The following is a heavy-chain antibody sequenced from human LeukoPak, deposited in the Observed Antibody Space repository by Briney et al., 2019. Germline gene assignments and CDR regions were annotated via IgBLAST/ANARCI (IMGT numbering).Heavy chain of an antibody. D-gene: IGHD4-17*01. J-gene: IGHJ4*02. V-gene: IGHV3-21*01. CDR1: GFTFSTYN. CDR2: ISSSSSYI. CDR3: ARIAVTYTFDY. Sequence: GGSLRLSCAASGFTFSTYNMNWVRQAPGKGLEWVSSISSSSSYIYYADSVKGRFTISRDNAKNSLYLQMNSLRAEDTAVYYCARIAVTYTFDYWGQGTLVTVSS.